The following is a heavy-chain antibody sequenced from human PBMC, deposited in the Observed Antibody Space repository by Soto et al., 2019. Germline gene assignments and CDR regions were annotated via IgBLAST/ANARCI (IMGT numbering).Heavy chain of an antibody. J-gene: IGHJ3*01. V-gene: IGHV4-30-4*01. CDR1: GGSVGSGEYY. CDR3: ARDVAHGYTENV. CDR2: IYDSGVT. Sequence: SETLSLTCTVSGGSVGSGEYYYSWIRQPPGKGLEWIGYIYDSGVTNYTPSLKGRITLSLDRSNNQVSLKLRSVTAADTAVYFCARDVAHGYTENVWGQGTMVTVSS. D-gene: IGHD5-18*01.